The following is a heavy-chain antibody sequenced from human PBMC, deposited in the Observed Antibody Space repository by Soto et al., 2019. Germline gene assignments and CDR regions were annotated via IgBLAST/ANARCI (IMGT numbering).Heavy chain of an antibody. CDR3: ASTNWNARYYYYGMDV. V-gene: IGHV3-23*01. Sequence: GSLRLSCAASGFTFSSYAISWVRQAPGKGLEWVSAISGSGGSTYYADSVKGRFTISRDNSKNTLYLQMNSLRAEDTAVYYCASTNWNARYYYYGMDVWGQGTTVTVSS. D-gene: IGHD1-1*01. CDR1: GFTFSSYA. J-gene: IGHJ6*02. CDR2: ISGSGGST.